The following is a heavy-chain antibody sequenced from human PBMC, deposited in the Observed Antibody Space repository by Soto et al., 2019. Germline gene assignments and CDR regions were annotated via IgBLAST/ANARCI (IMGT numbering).Heavy chain of an antibody. V-gene: IGHV1-3*01. Sequence: ASVKVSCKASGYTFTTHAMHCVRQAPGQRLEWMGWINAGNGNTKYSQKFQGRVTITRDTSASTAYMELSSLRSEDTAVLYCARADCSSNSCHYGYWGQGTLVTVSS. CDR1: GYTFTTHA. CDR3: ARADCSSNSCHYGY. D-gene: IGHD2-2*01. CDR2: INAGNGNT. J-gene: IGHJ4*02.